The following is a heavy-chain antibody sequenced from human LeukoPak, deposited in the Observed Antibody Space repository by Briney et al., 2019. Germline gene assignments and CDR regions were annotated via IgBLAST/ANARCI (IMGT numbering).Heavy chain of an antibody. CDR1: GFTFSSYW. V-gene: IGHV3-74*01. J-gene: IGHJ6*02. Sequence: GGSLRLSCAASGFTFSSYWMHWVRQAPGKGLVWVSRINSDGSSTSYADSVKGRFTISRDNAKNSLYLQMNSLRAEDTAVYYCARDGIYCSSTSCYYGYGMDVWGQGTTVTVSS. CDR2: INSDGSST. CDR3: ARDGIYCSSTSCYYGYGMDV. D-gene: IGHD2-2*01.